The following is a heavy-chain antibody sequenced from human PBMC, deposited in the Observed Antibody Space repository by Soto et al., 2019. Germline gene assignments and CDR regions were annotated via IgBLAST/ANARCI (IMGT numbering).Heavy chain of an antibody. J-gene: IGHJ6*02. Sequence: QVQLVESGGGLVNPGGSLRLSCAASGFIFSDYYMSWVLQAPGKGLEWVAHISSRSDYRRYADSVKGRFTISRDNAKKLVYLQMNSLRGEDSALYYCAKTWPTATGQVGYEYVMDVWGQGTTVTVSS. CDR2: ISSRSDYR. CDR3: AKTWPTATGQVGYEYVMDV. CDR1: GFIFSDYY. V-gene: IGHV3-11*06.